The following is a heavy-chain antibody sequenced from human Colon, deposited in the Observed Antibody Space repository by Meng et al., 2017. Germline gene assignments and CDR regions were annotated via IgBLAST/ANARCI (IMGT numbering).Heavy chain of an antibody. CDR2: ITSSGGNT. CDR1: GFRFNNFG. V-gene: IGHV3-23*01. J-gene: IGHJ4*01. D-gene: IGHD4-11*01. CDR3: AKESVGTYSLYSFDS. Sequence: GGSLRLSCAASGFRFNNFGMTWVRQGPGKGLECVAAITSSGGNTYYADSVKGRFTISRDNSQNTLYLQMNSLRVEDTAVYYCAKESVGTYSLYSFDSWGHGTRVTVSS.